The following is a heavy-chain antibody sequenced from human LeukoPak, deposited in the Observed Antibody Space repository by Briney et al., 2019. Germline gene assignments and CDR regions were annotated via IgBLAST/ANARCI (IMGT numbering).Heavy chain of an antibody. Sequence: ASVKVSCKASGYTFTSYDINWVRQAPGQGLEWMGWMNPNSGNTGYAQKFQGRVTMTRNTSISTAYMELSSLRSEDTAVYYCARAPRTYIAAEGFDPWGQGTLVTVSS. CDR3: ARAPRTYIAAEGFDP. V-gene: IGHV1-8*01. CDR1: GYTFTSYD. D-gene: IGHD6-13*01. J-gene: IGHJ5*02. CDR2: MNPNSGNT.